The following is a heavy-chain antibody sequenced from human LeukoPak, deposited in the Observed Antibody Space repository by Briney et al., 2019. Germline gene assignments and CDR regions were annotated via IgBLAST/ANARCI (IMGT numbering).Heavy chain of an antibody. CDR3: ARGGLPGGFDY. J-gene: IGHJ4*02. CDR1: GFTVSNSW. D-gene: IGHD7-27*01. Sequence: GGSLRLSCAASGFTVSNSWMFWVRQAPGKGLMYVSEINNDGNRIRYVDSVKGRFTISRDGAKYTLFLQMNSLRDDDTAMYYCARGGLPGGFDYWGQGILVTVSS. V-gene: IGHV3-74*01. CDR2: INNDGNRI.